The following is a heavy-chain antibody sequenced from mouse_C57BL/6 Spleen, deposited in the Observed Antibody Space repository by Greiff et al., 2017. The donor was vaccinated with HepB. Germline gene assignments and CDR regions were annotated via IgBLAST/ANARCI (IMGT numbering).Heavy chain of an antibody. CDR3: ARVPITTVAMDY. CDR2: INPNNGGT. CDR1: GYTFTDYY. Sequence: VQLQQSGPELVKPGASVKISCKASGYTFTDYYMNWVKQSHGKSLEWIGDINPNNGGTSYNQKFKGKATLTVDKSSSTAYMELRSLTSEDSAVYYCARVPITTVAMDYWGQGTSVTVSS. D-gene: IGHD1-1*01. J-gene: IGHJ4*01. V-gene: IGHV1-26*01.